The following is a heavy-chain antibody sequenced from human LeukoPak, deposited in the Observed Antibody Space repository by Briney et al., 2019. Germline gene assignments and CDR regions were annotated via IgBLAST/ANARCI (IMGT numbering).Heavy chain of an antibody. D-gene: IGHD2-2*01. Sequence: GASVKVSCKASGYTFTSYDINWVRQATGQGLEWMGWMNPNSGNTGYAQKFQGRVTMTRNTSISTAYMELSSLRSEDTAVYYCASGTRYCSSTSCRQTNWFDPWGQGTLVTVSS. V-gene: IGHV1-8*01. CDR3: ASGTRYCSSTSCRQTNWFDP. J-gene: IGHJ5*02. CDR1: GYTFTSYD. CDR2: MNPNSGNT.